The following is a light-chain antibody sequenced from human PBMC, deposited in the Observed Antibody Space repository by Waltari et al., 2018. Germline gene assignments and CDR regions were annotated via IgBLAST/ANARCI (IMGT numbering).Light chain of an antibody. CDR3: CSYAGFYSYYV. CDR1: SSDIGNYNY. CDR2: DVT. V-gene: IGLV2-11*01. J-gene: IGLJ1*01. Sequence: QSALTQPRSVSGSPGQSVTISCTGTSSDIGNYNYVSWYQHHPGKAPRPMIYDVTKRPSGFPARFSGSKSGNTASLTISGLQAEDEADYYCCSYAGFYSYYVFGTGTKATVL.